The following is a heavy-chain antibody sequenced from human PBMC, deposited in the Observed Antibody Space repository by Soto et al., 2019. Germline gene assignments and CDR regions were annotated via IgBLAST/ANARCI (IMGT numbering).Heavy chain of an antibody. V-gene: IGHV5-51*01. J-gene: IGHJ5*02. CDR2: IYPGDSDT. Sequence: PGESLKISCKGSGYSFTSDWIGWVRQMPGKGLEWMGIIYPGDSDTRYSPSFQGQVTTSADKSISTAYLQWSSLKASDTAMYYCARQLEGPYNWFDPWGQGTLVTASS. CDR1: GYSFTSDW. CDR3: ARQLEGPYNWFDP.